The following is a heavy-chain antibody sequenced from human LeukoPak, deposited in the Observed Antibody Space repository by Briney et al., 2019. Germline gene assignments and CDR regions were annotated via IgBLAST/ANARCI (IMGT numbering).Heavy chain of an antibody. CDR2: IGTPCDP. Sequence: GGTLGLFCAASGFTFRSYDMHGVRQARAKALEWVSAIGTPCDPYYPGAVKGRFTISRENAKNSLYLQMNSLRAGDTAVYYCARGGRSNYYYYGMDVWGKGTTVTVSS. J-gene: IGHJ6*04. V-gene: IGHV3-13*05. CDR1: GFTFRSYD. D-gene: IGHD2-2*01. CDR3: ARGGRSNYYYYGMDV.